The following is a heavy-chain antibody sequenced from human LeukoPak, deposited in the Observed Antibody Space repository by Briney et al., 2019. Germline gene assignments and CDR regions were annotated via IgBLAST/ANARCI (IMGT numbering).Heavy chain of an antibody. D-gene: IGHD2-21*01. CDR3: AKDRVGGALEF. J-gene: IGHJ4*02. CDR2: IMEDGSVQ. Sequence: GGSLRLSCAASGFTFSKTWMSWVRQAPGKGLEWVACIMEDGSVQKYVDSVRGRFTISRDNARNSLYLQMHSLRVEDTAVYYCAKDRVGGALEFWGQGTLATVSS. CDR1: GFTFSKTW. V-gene: IGHV3-7*04.